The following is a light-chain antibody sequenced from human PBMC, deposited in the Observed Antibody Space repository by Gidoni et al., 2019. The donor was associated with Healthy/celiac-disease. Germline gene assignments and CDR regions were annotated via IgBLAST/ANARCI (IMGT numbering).Light chain of an antibody. J-gene: IGKJ2*01. CDR1: QSLLHSNGYNY. Sequence: DIVMTQSPLSLPVTPGEPASISCRSSQSLLHSNGYNYLDWYLQKPGQSPQLLIYLGSNRASGVPDRFSGSGSGTDFTLKISRVEAEDVGVYYCRQALQPYTFGQGTKLEIK. CDR2: LGS. CDR3: RQALQPYT. V-gene: IGKV2-28*01.